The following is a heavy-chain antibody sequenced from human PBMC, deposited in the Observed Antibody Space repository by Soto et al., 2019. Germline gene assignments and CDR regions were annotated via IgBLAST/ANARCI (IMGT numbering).Heavy chain of an antibody. Sequence: GESLKISCKGSGYSFTTYWIAWVRQMPGKGLEWMGIIYPGDSDTRYSPSFQGQVTISADKSFSTAYLQWSSLKASDTAMYYCARPLVPTAHCYFGMDVWGQGTTVTVSS. V-gene: IGHV5-51*01. CDR1: GYSFTTYW. J-gene: IGHJ6*02. CDR3: ARPLVPTAHCYFGMDV. D-gene: IGHD2-2*01. CDR2: IYPGDSDT.